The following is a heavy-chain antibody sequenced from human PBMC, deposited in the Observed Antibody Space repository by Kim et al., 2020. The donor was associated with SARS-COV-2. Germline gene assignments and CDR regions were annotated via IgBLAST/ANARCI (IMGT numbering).Heavy chain of an antibody. D-gene: IGHD2-15*01. CDR3: ARGGYCSGGSCYSWEIDY. V-gene: IGHV3-11*04. J-gene: IGHJ4*02. Sequence: KGRLPISRDHAKNSLYLQMNSLRAEDTAAYYCARGGYCSGGSCYSWEIDYWGQGTLVTVSS.